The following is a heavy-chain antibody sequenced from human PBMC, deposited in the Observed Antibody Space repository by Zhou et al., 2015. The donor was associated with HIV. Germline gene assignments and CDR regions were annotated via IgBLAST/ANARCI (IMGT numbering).Heavy chain of an antibody. CDR1: RGTFSTYG. J-gene: IGHJ3*02. V-gene: IGHV1-69*01. CDR3: AKSSADSDYAFDT. D-gene: IGHD3-22*01. Sequence: QVQLVQSGPEVKKPGSSVKVSCKASRGTFSTYGVSWVRQAPGQGLEWMGGIIPVLPTPSYSQKFQGRVTISADGSPSTVYMELSSLRYEDAAVYYCAKSSADSDYAFDTWGQGTQVVVSS. CDR2: IIPVLPTP.